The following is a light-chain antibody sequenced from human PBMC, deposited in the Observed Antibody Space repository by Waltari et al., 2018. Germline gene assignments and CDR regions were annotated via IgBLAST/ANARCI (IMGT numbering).Light chain of an antibody. CDR2: GAS. CDR3: QQYDNRLET. J-gene: IGKJ1*01. Sequence: EIVMMPHPASPSLFPVERGIPSCRASQSISSNLSWYQHKPGQAPRLLIYGASTRATGIPARFSGSGSGTEFTLTISSLQSEDFAVYFCQQYDNRLETFGQGTKVEIK. V-gene: IGKV3-15*01. CDR1: QSISSN.